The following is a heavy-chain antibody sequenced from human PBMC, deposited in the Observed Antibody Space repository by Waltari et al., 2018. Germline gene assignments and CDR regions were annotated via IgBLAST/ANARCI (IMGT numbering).Heavy chain of an antibody. J-gene: IGHJ4*02. Sequence: VQLQESGPGLVKPSETLSLTCTVSGGSISSYYWSWIRQPPGKGLEWVSAISGSGGSTYYADSVKGRFTISRDNSKNTLYLQMNSLRAEDTAVYYCAKDPLPGIAVAVPDYWGQGTLVTVSS. D-gene: IGHD6-19*01. CDR2: ISGSGGST. CDR3: AKDPLPGIAVAVPDY. CDR1: GGSISSYY. V-gene: IGHV3-23*01.